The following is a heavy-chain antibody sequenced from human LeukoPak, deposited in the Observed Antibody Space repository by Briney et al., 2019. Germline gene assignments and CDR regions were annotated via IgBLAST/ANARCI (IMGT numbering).Heavy chain of an antibody. CDR2: IYHSGST. CDR1: GGSISSGSYY. Sequence: SETLSLTCTVSGGSISSGSYYWSWIRQPPGKGLEWIGEIYHSGSTNYNPSLKSRVTISVDNSKNQFSLKLSSVTAADTAVYYCARLWTGYSDSSGYYYLDYWGQGTLVTVSS. J-gene: IGHJ4*02. D-gene: IGHD3-22*01. CDR3: ARLWTGYSDSSGYYYLDY. V-gene: IGHV4-39*07.